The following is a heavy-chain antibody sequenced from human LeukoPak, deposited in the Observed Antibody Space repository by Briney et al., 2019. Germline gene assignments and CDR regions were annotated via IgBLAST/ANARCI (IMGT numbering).Heavy chain of an antibody. Sequence: PGGSLRLSCAASGFTFSNAWMSWVRQAPGKGLEWVGRIKSTTDGGTTDYAAPVKGRFTISKDYSKNTLYLQMNSLKTEDTAVYYCTTESPQFDYWGQGTLVTVSS. V-gene: IGHV3-15*01. CDR3: TTESPQFDY. CDR2: IKSTTDGGTT. CDR1: GFTFSNAW. J-gene: IGHJ4*02.